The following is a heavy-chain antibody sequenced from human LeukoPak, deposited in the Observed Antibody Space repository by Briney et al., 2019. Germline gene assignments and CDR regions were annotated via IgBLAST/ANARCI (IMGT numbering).Heavy chain of an antibody. CDR1: GFTFNSYT. CDR2: ISYDVNNK. D-gene: IGHD2-15*01. V-gene: IGHV3-30*14. Sequence: GGSLRLSCAASGFTFNSYTLHWVRQSPGKGLEWLAVISYDVNNKYYADSVKGRFTISRDSSKNILYLQMNSLRAEDTAVYYCARDAVSGPLNNWFDPWGQGTPVTVSS. CDR3: ARDAVSGPLNNWFDP. J-gene: IGHJ5*02.